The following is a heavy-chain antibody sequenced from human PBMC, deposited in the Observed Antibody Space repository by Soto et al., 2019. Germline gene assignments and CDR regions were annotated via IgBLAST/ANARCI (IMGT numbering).Heavy chain of an antibody. D-gene: IGHD3-16*01. CDR1: GFTFTNAW. J-gene: IGHJ4*02. Sequence: EVQLVESGGGLVEPGGSLRLSCAASGFTFTNAWLNWVRQAPGKGLEWVGRIKSKNDGGTTDYAAPVKGRFTISRDDSENTVYLQMNSLKTEDTAVYYCAADLPDWGAYAFDYWGLGTLVTVSA. V-gene: IGHV3-15*07. CDR2: IKSKNDGGTT. CDR3: AADLPDWGAYAFDY.